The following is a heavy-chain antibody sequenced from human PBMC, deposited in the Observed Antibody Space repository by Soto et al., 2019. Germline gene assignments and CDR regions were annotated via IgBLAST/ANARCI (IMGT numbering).Heavy chain of an antibody. CDR2: INDSGST. J-gene: IGHJ6*02. Sequence: SETLSLTCVVYGGSFSLYYWSWLRQPPGKGLEWIGEINDSGSTNYNPSLKSRVTISIDTSKNQFYLKLRSVTAADTAVYFCARGFSHWGQGTTVTVSS. CDR1: GGSFSLYY. V-gene: IGHV4-34*01. CDR3: ARGFSH.